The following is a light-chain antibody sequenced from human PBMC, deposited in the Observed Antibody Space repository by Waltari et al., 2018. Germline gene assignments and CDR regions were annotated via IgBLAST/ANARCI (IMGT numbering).Light chain of an antibody. J-gene: IGLJ3*02. CDR1: TTDVGVHNH. Sequence: QSALTQPASVSGSPGQSITISCPAPTTDVGVHNHLSWFQHHPGKVPKLIIFDVSSRPSGVSDRFSGSKSGNRASLTISGLQAEDEADYYCNSFTSDITWVFGGGTKVTVL. CDR3: NSFTSDITWV. CDR2: DVS. V-gene: IGLV2-14*03.